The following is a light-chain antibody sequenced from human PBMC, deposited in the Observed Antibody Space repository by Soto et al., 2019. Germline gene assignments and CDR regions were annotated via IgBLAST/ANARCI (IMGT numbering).Light chain of an antibody. Sequence: EIVMTQSPGTLSLSPGERATLSCRASQTISGNFLAWYQQRPGQAPRLLVYGASTRASGIPPRFSGSGSGTDFTLTISSLQSEDFAVYYCQQLNYWPRITFGQGTRLEI. CDR3: QQLNYWPRIT. V-gene: IGKV3-15*01. J-gene: IGKJ5*01. CDR1: QTISGN. CDR2: GAS.